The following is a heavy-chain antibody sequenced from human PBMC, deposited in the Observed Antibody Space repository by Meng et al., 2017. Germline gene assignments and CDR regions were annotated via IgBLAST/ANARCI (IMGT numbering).Heavy chain of an antibody. CDR3: AKDIRSSGYYYFDY. Sequence: GVLKISCAASGFTFDDYAMHWVRQAPGKGLEWVSLISWDGGSTYYADSVKGRFTTSRDNSKNSLYLQMNSLRAEDTALYYCAKDIRSSGYYYFDYWGQGTLVTVSS. J-gene: IGHJ4*02. D-gene: IGHD3-22*01. CDR2: ISWDGGST. CDR1: GFTFDDYA. V-gene: IGHV3-43D*03.